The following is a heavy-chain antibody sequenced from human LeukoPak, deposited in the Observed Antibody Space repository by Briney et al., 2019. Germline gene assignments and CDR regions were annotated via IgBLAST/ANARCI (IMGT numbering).Heavy chain of an antibody. V-gene: IGHV3-33*01. J-gene: IGHJ5*02. CDR3: ARGFPNLDIVVVPADPYGGPTPHNWFDP. D-gene: IGHD2-2*01. Sequence: GGSLRLSCAASGFTFSSYGMHWVRQAPGKGLEWVAVIWYDGSNKYYADSVKGRFTISRDNSKNTLYLQMNSLRAEDTAVYYCARGFPNLDIVVVPADPYGGPTPHNWFDPWGQGTLVTVSS. CDR1: GFTFSSYG. CDR2: IWYDGSNK.